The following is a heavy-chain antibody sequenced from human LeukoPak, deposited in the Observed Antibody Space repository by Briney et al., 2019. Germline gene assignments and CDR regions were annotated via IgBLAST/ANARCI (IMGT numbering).Heavy chain of an antibody. CDR3: AKAGRGGAITLVRGVKGDYYYMDV. V-gene: IGHV3-23*01. CDR1: GFTVSNKY. J-gene: IGHJ6*03. Sequence: GGSLRLSCAASGFTVSNKYMTWVRQAPGKGLEWVSGISGSGGRTYFADSVKGRFTISRDNSKNTLYLQMNSLRAEDTAVYYCAKAGRGGAITLVRGVKGDYYYMDVWGKGTTVTISS. D-gene: IGHD3-10*01. CDR2: ISGSGGRT.